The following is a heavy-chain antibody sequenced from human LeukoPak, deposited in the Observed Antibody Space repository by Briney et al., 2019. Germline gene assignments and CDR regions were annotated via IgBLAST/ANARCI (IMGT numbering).Heavy chain of an antibody. Sequence: ASVKVSCKASGYTFTSYGISWVRQAPGQGLEWMGWNSAYNGNTNYAQKLQGRVTMTTDTSTSTAYMELRSLRSDDTAVYYCARDSYVVATLRHFDYWGQGTLVTVSS. D-gene: IGHD5-12*01. J-gene: IGHJ4*02. CDR1: GYTFTSYG. V-gene: IGHV1-18*01. CDR2: NSAYNGNT. CDR3: ARDSYVVATLRHFDY.